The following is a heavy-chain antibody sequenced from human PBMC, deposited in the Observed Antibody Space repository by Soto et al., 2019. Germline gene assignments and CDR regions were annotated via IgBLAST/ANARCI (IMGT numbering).Heavy chain of an antibody. V-gene: IGHV3-30-3*01. D-gene: IGHD3-10*01. CDR3: ARDPQGSYCYIDY. J-gene: IGHJ4*02. CDR1: GFAFSSYV. CDR2: ISKDGNSK. Sequence: GGSLRLSCAASGFAFSSYVIHWVRQAPGKGLEWVTIISKDGNSKHYADSVKGRFTISRDNSKNTLFLQMNSLRAEDTAVYYCARDPQGSYCYIDYWGQGTPVTVSS.